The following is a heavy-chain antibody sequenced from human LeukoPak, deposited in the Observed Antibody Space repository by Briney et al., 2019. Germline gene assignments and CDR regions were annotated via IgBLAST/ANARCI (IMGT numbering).Heavy chain of an antibody. CDR3: ARGRDSSGSHFDY. Sequence: SETLSLTCAVNGGSFSGYYWTWIRQSPGKGLEWIGEIIHSGRANYSPSLKSRLTLSVDTSKNQFSLKLSSVTAADTAVYYCARGRDSSGSHFDYWGQGTLVTVSS. J-gene: IGHJ4*02. D-gene: IGHD6-25*01. CDR2: IIHSGRA. V-gene: IGHV4-34*01. CDR1: GGSFSGYY.